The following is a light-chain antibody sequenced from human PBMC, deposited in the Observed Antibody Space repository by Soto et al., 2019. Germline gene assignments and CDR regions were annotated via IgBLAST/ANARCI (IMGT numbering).Light chain of an antibody. J-gene: IGKJ4*01. V-gene: IGKV3-20*01. CDR1: QSVRSSN. Sequence: EIVFAPSPSTLSFSPGERATLSCRASQSVRSSNLAWYQQKPGQPPRLLIYGASSRATGVPDRFSGSGSGTDFTLTINRLEPEDFAVYFCQQYGSSPLTFGGGTKVDIK. CDR3: QQYGSSPLT. CDR2: GAS.